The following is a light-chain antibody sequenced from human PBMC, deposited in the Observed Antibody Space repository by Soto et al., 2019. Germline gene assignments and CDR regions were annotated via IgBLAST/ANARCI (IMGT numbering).Light chain of an antibody. CDR1: QGISRY. V-gene: IGKV1-8*01. J-gene: IGKJ1*01. Sequence: AIRMTQSPSSLSASTGDRVTITCRASQGISRYLAWYQQKPGKAPKLLIYAASTLQSGVPSRFRGSGSGTDFTLTISCLQSEDFATYYCQQYYSYPGTFGQGTKVEIK. CDR2: AAS. CDR3: QQYYSYPGT.